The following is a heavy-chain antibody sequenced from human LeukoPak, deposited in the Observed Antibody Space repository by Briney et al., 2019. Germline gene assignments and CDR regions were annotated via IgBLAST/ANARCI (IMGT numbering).Heavy chain of an antibody. CDR1: GFTFSSYW. J-gene: IGHJ4*01. D-gene: IGHD5-24*01. V-gene: IGHV3-74*01. Sequence: PGGCLRLTCAASGFTFSSYWMQWVREGPGRGGVWVSCAKGDGSATYYADSVKGRFAVSRDKAKNTMDLQISRRTAEDMAVYYCARDANYGPKRWGQGTLVTLPS. CDR2: AKGDGSAT. CDR3: ARDANYGPKR.